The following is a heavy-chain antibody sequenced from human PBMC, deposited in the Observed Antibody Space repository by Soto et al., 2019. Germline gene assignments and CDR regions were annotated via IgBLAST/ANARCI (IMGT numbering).Heavy chain of an antibody. CDR1: GFTFSDYY. V-gene: IGHV3-11*06. J-gene: IGHJ5*01. D-gene: IGHD5-12*01. Sequence: GGSLRISCAASGFTFSDYYMSWIRQAPGKGLEWVSYISSSSSYTNFADSVKGRFTISRDNAKNSLYLQMNSLRAEDTAVYYCARVLTSTIHETVNNWFYPRAQGTLVPVSA. CDR3: ARVLTSTIHETVNNWFYP. CDR2: ISSSSSYT.